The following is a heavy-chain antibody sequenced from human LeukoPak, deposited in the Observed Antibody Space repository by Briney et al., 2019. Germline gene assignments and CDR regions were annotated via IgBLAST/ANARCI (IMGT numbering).Heavy chain of an antibody. Sequence: GGSLRLSCAASGFTVSSNYMSWVRQPAGKGLEWVSVPYSGGATFYADSVEGRFTISRDTSKNTLYLQMNDLRADDTAVYYCTKLKGWYGEGFFDYWGQGTLVTVPS. CDR2: PYSGGAT. CDR3: TKLKGWYGEGFFDY. CDR1: GFTVSSNY. V-gene: IGHV3-53*01. D-gene: IGHD6-19*01. J-gene: IGHJ4*02.